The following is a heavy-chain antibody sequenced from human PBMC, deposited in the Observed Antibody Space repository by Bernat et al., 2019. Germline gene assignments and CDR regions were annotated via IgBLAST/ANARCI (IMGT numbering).Heavy chain of an antibody. V-gene: IGHV4-59*01. Sequence: QVQLQESGPGLVKPSETLSLTCTVSGGSISSYYWSWIRQPPGKGLEWIGYIYYSGSTNYNPSLKSRVTISVDTSKNQFSLKLSSVTAADTALYYCARDFTTSNSGYDPFDYWGQGTLVTVSS. CDR1: GGSISSYY. D-gene: IGHD5-12*01. CDR3: ARDFTTSNSGYDPFDY. J-gene: IGHJ4*02. CDR2: IYYSGST.